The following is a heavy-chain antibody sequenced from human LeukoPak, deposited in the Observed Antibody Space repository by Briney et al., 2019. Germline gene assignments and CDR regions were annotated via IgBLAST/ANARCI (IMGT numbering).Heavy chain of an antibody. J-gene: IGHJ4*02. Sequence: PGGSLRLSCAASGFTVSSYAMTWARQARGKGLKWVANIKQDVSKKSYVDSVKGRFTISRDNAKHSLYLQMNSLRAEDTAIYYCTRVGYIDEGIDYWGQGTLVTVSS. CDR1: GFTVSSYA. D-gene: IGHD5-24*01. V-gene: IGHV3-7*04. CDR3: TRVGYIDEGIDY. CDR2: IKQDVSKK.